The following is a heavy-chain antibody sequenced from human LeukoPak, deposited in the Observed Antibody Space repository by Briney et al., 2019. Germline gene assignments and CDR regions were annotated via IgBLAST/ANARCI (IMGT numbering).Heavy chain of an antibody. CDR1: GFTFSGYD. CDR2: IGIGGDT. V-gene: IGHV3-13*04. J-gene: IGHJ3*01. Sequence: GGSLRLSCAASGFTFSGYDMHWVRQPTGKGLEWVSAIGIGGDTYYPGSVKGRFTMSRENAKNSLYLQMNSLRAGDTAVYHCARGYVHAFDLWGQGTMVTVSS. D-gene: IGHD3-16*01. CDR3: ARGYVHAFDL.